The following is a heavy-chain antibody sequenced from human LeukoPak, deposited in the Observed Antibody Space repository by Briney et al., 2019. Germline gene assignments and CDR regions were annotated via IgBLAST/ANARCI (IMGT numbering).Heavy chain of an antibody. Sequence: SVKVSCKASGGTFSSYAISWVRQAPGQGLEWMGGIIPIFGTANYAQKFQGRVTITTDESTSTAYMELSSLRSEDTAVYYCARALPTKLGIKYFDYWGQGTLVTVSS. V-gene: IGHV1-69*05. CDR1: GGTFSSYA. J-gene: IGHJ4*02. D-gene: IGHD7-27*01. CDR3: ARALPTKLGIKYFDY. CDR2: IIPIFGTA.